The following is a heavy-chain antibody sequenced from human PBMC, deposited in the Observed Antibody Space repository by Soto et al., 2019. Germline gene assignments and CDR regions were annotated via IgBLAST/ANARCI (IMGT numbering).Heavy chain of an antibody. Sequence: ASVKVSFKASGYTFTGYYMHWVRQAPGQGLEWMGWINPNSGGTNYAQKFQGRVTMTRDTSISTAYMELSRPRSDDTAVYYCASRPSVLGVPAVDYWGQGTLVTVSS. CDR2: INPNSGGT. J-gene: IGHJ4*02. D-gene: IGHD2-2*01. CDR1: GYTFTGYY. V-gene: IGHV1-2*02. CDR3: ASRPSVLGVPAVDY.